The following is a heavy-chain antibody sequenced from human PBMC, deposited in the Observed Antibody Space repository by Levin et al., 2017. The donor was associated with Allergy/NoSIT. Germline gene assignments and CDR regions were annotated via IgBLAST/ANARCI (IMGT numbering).Heavy chain of an antibody. CDR3: VRVLDYDSSGYYYFDY. Sequence: GESLKISCKASGYTFTSFYIHWVRQAPGQGLDWMGIINPSGGTTSYAQKFQGRVTMARDTSTSTVYMQRSSLRSADTAIYYCVRVLDYDSSGYYYFDYWGQGTLVTVSS. CDR1: GYTFTSFY. D-gene: IGHD3-22*01. J-gene: IGHJ4*02. V-gene: IGHV1-46*01. CDR2: INPSGGTT.